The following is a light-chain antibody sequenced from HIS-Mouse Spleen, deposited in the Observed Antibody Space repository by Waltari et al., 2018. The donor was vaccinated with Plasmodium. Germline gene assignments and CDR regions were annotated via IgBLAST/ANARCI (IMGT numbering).Light chain of an antibody. CDR1: SDINVGRYN. CDR2: YYSDSHK. J-gene: IGLJ3*02. V-gene: IGLV5-37*01. Sequence: QPVLTQPPSSSASPGESARLTCPLPSDINVGRYNISWSPHKPGSPPRYLLYYYSDSHKGQGSGVPSRFSGSKDASANTGILLISGLQSEDEADYYCMIWPSNASGVFGGGTKLTVL. CDR3: MIWPSNASGV.